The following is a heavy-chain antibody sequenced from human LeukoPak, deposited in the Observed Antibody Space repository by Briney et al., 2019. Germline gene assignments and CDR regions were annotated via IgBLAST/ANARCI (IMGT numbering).Heavy chain of an antibody. D-gene: IGHD3-3*01. CDR1: GGSISNNNYY. CDR2: IYYSGSP. V-gene: IGHV4-39*01. Sequence: SETLSLTCTVSGGSISNNNYYWAWIRQPPGKGLECIGSIYYSGSPYYNPSLKRRVTISVDTSKNQFSLRLSSVTAADTAVYYCATWRTAKTDYWGQGTLVTVSS. J-gene: IGHJ4*02. CDR3: ATWRTAKTDY.